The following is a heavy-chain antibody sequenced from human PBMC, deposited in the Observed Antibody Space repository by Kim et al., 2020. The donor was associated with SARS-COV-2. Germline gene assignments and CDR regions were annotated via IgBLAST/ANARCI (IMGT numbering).Heavy chain of an antibody. Sequence: SRDKTYYADSGKGRFTISRDNSKNILSLQMSSLRAEDTAVYYCAKTWSFDYWGQGTLVTVSS. CDR3: AKTWSFDY. CDR2: SRDKT. D-gene: IGHD3-3*01. J-gene: IGHJ4*02. V-gene: IGHV3-23*01.